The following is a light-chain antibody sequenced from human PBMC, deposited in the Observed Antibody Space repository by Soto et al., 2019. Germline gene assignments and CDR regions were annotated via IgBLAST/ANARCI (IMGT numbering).Light chain of an antibody. CDR2: DAS. CDR3: QQYNNWPPWT. CDR1: QSVSTN. J-gene: IGKJ1*01. V-gene: IGKV3-15*01. Sequence: EIVMTQSPATLSVSPGERATISCRASQSVSTNVAWYQQERGQAPRLLIYDASTRATGFPARFSGSGSGTDFTLTISSLQSEDFAVYYCQQYNNWPPWTFGQGTKVEIK.